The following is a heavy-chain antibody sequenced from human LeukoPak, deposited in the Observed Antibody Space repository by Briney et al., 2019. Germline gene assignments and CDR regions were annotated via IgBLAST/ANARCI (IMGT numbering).Heavy chain of an antibody. J-gene: IGHJ4*02. CDR3: ARDGLDLYYFDY. Sequence: GGSLRLSCAASGFTFSSYSMTWVRQAPGKGLEWVSSISSSSSYIYYADSVKGRFTISRDNAKNSLYLQMNSLRAEDTAVYYCARDGLDLYYFDYWGQGTLVTVSS. CDR2: ISSSSSYI. D-gene: IGHD3-3*01. V-gene: IGHV3-21*01. CDR1: GFTFSSYS.